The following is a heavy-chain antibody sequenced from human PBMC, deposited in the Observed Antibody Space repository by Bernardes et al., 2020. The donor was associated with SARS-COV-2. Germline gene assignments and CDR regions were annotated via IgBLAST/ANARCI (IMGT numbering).Heavy chain of an antibody. J-gene: IGHJ2*01. CDR1: GFTFSSYG. V-gene: IGHV3-33*01. CDR2: IWYDGSNK. CDR3: ARVRCSGSYWYWYFDL. D-gene: IGHD3-10*02. Sequence: GGSLRLSCAASGFTFSSYGMHWVRQAPGKGLEWVAVIWYDGSNKYYADSVKGRFTISRDNSKNTLSLQMNSLRAEDTAVYYCARVRCSGSYWYWYFDLWGRGTVVTVSS.